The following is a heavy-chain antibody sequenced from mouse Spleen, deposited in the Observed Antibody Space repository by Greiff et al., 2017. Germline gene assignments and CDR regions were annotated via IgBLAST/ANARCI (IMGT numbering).Heavy chain of an antibody. CDR3: ARNRGSSYGWYFDV. Sequence: VKLMESGPGLVAPSQSLSITCTVSGFSLTSYAISWVRQPPGKGLEWLGVIWTGGGTNYNSALKSRLSISKDNSKSQVFLKMNSLQTDDTARYYCARNRGSSYGWYFDVWGAGTTVTVSS. J-gene: IGHJ1*01. CDR2: IWTGGGT. CDR1: GFSLTSYA. V-gene: IGHV2-9-1*01. D-gene: IGHD1-1*01.